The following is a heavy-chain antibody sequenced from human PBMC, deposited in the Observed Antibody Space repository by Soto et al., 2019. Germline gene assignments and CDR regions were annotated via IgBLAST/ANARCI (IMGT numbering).Heavy chain of an antibody. D-gene: IGHD5-18*01. Sequence: GGSLRLSCSASGFTFDNYAMHWVRQVPGKGLEWVSGVTWNSNNIDYADSVKGRFTISRDNAKNSLYLQMNSLRVEDTALYYCAKDIGYRYGPFDYWGQGTLVTVSS. J-gene: IGHJ4*02. V-gene: IGHV3-9*01. CDR1: GFTFDNYA. CDR2: VTWNSNNI. CDR3: AKDIGYRYGPFDY.